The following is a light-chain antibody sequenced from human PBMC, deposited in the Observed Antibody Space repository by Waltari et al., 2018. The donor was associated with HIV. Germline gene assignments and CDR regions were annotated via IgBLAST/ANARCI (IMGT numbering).Light chain of an antibody. CDR3: LQNITHSYT. CDR2: KAS. J-gene: IGKJ2*01. Sequence: DIQMTQSPSTLSAPVGDRVTIPCRATQSFEYWLAWYQQKPRKGPNLLVYKASCFQTGVPSRFSGSQSWTEFALAIRSLQPDDSATYFCLQNITHSYTFGQGTKLEIK. CDR1: QSFEYW. V-gene: IGKV1-5*03.